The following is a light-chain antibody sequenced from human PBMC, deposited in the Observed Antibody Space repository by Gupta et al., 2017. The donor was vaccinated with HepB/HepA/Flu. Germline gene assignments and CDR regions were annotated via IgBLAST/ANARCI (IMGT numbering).Light chain of an antibody. CDR2: EVN. J-gene: IGLJ2*01. CDR3: SSYTGSTKSVI. CDR1: SSDVGSYNY. Sequence: QSALTQPPSASGSPGQSVTMSCTGTSSDVGSYNYVAWYQQHPGKVPKLMIYEVNKRPSGVPDRFSGSKSGNTASLTVSGLLADDEADYYCSSYTGSTKSVIFGGGTKLTAL. V-gene: IGLV2-8*01.